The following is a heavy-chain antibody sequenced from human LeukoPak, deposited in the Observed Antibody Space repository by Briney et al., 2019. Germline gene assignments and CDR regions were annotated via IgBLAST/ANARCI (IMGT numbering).Heavy chain of an antibody. CDR3: ARHGSYCSSTSCQTHPPDY. Sequence: PSETLSLTCTVSGGSISSSSYYWGWIRQPPGKGLEWIGSIYYSGSAYYNPSLKSRVTISVDTSKNQFSLKLSSVTAADTAVYYCARHGSYCSSTSCQTHPPDYWGQGTLVTVSS. CDR2: IYYSGSA. J-gene: IGHJ4*02. D-gene: IGHD2-2*01. CDR1: GGSISSSSYY. V-gene: IGHV4-39*01.